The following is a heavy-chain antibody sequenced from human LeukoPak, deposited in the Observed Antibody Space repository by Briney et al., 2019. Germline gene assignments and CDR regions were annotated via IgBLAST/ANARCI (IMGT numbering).Heavy chain of an antibody. D-gene: IGHD7-27*01. CDR3: ASRKLGNDY. Sequence: SETLSLTCTVSDYSISRGYYWGWIRQPPGKGLEWIGNIYHSGSTSYNPSLRSRVTISADTSQNQFSLKLSSVTAADTAVYYCASRKLGNDYWGQGTLVTVSS. V-gene: IGHV4-38-2*02. J-gene: IGHJ4*02. CDR1: DYSISRGYY. CDR2: IYHSGST.